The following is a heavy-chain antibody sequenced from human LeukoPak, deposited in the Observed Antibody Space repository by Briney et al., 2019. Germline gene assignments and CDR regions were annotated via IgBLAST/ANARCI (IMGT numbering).Heavy chain of an antibody. D-gene: IGHD1-26*01. Sequence: NAGESLKISCKGSGYSFTSYWISWVRQMPGKGLEWMGRIDPSDSYTKYGPSFQGHVTISGDGSISTAYLQWSSLKASDTAMYYCARHFLGELPDMDVWGQGTTVTVSS. V-gene: IGHV5-10-1*01. CDR3: ARHFLGELPDMDV. CDR1: GYSFTSYW. CDR2: IDPSDSYT. J-gene: IGHJ6*02.